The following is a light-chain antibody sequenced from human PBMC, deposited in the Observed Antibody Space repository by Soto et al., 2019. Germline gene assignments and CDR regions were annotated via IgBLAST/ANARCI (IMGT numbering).Light chain of an antibody. J-gene: IGKJ1*01. Sequence: EIVLTQSPGTLSVSPGERATLSCRASQSVPSRFLAWYQQKPGKAPRLLIFDASNRATGIPDRLSGSGSGTDFTLTIRRLEPEDFAFYYCQQYGISRTFGQGTKVDIK. CDR1: QSVPSRF. V-gene: IGKV3-20*01. CDR2: DAS. CDR3: QQYGISRT.